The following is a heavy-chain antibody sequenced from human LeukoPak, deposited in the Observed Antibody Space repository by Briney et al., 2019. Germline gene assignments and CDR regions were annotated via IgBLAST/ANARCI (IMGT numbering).Heavy chain of an antibody. J-gene: IGHJ4*02. CDR2: ISAYNGNT. CDR1: GYTFTSYG. D-gene: IGHD6-19*01. Sequence: ASVKVSCKASGYTFTSYGISWVRQAPGQGLEWMGWISAYNGNTNYAQKLQGRVTMTTDTSTSTAYMELRSLRSDDTAVYYCPRDNGSSGWYRRFDYWGQGTLVTVSS. CDR3: PRDNGSSGWYRRFDY. V-gene: IGHV1-18*04.